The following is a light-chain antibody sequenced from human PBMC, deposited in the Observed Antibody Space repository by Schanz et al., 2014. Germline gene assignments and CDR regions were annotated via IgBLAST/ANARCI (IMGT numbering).Light chain of an antibody. CDR3: SSYTSSSTGV. J-gene: IGLJ1*01. CDR1: SSDVGGYNY. CDR2: DVS. V-gene: IGLV2-14*03. Sequence: QSALPPPPPPPRSPGPSIPISCTGTSSDVGGYNYVSWYQHHPGKAPKLMIYDVSDRPSGVSNRFSGSKSGNTASLTISGLQAEDEADYYCSSYTSSSTGVFGTGTKLTVL.